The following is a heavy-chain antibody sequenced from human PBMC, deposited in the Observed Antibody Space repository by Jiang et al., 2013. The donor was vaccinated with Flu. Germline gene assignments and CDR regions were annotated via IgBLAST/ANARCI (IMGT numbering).Heavy chain of an antibody. J-gene: IGHJ3*02. CDR2: MNPNSGNT. CDR1: GYTFTSYD. D-gene: IGHD2-15*01. V-gene: IGHV1-8*01. CDR3: ARVRGRTRAGIIVVVVAATSTNPYAFDI. Sequence: GAEVKKPGASVKVSCKASGYTFTSYDINWVRQATGQGLEWMGWMNPNSGNTGYAQKFQGRVTMTRNTSISTAYTELSSLRSEDTAVYYCARVRGRTRAGIIVVVVAATSTNPYAFDIWGQGTMVT.